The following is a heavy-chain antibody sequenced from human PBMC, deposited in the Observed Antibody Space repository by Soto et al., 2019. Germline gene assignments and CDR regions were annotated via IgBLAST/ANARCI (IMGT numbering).Heavy chain of an antibody. J-gene: IGHJ2*01. D-gene: IGHD5-12*01. V-gene: IGHV1-2*02. CDR2: INPNTGDT. CDR3: ARDGLPHFDL. Sequence: ASVKVSCKASGYTLTDYYIHWVRQAPGQGLEWMGWINPNTGDTNYAQKFQGRVTMTRNTSISTAYMELSSLRSEDTAVYYCARDGLPHFDLWGRGTLVTVSS. CDR1: GYTLTDYY.